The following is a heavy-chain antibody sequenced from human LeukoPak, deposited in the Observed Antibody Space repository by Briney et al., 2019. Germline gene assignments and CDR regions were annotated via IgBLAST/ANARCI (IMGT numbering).Heavy chain of an antibody. J-gene: IGHJ3*02. V-gene: IGHV3-30-3*01. CDR3: ARDRSLFSGSAKRGAFDI. CDR2: ISYDGSNK. Sequence: GGSLRLSCAASGFTFSSYAMHWVRQAPGKGLEWVAVISYDGSNKYYADSVKGRFTISRDNSKNTLYLQMNSLRAEDTAVYYCARDRSLFSGSAKRGAFDIWGQGTMVTVSS. CDR1: GFTFSSYA. D-gene: IGHD1-26*01.